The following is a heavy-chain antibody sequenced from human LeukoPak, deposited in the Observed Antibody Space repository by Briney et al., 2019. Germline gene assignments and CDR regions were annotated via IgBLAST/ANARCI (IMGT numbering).Heavy chain of an antibody. CDR3: AKGVGYCSGGSCQQFDY. J-gene: IGHJ4*02. CDR1: GFTFSSYA. V-gene: IGHV3-23*01. CDR2: ISGSGGST. Sequence: GGSLRLSCAASGFTFSSYAMSWVRQAPGKGLKWVSAISGSGGSTYYADSVKGRITISRDNSKNTLYLQMNSLRAEDTAVYYCAKGVGYCSGGSCQQFDYWGQGTLVTVSS. D-gene: IGHD2-15*01.